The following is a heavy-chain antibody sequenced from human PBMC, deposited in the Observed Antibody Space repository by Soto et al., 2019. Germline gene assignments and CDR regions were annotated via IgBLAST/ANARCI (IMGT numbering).Heavy chain of an antibody. CDR3: ARDRDCSGGSCYYYYGMDV. J-gene: IGHJ6*02. CDR1: GGSISSYD. V-gene: IGHV4-59*01. D-gene: IGHD2-15*01. Sequence: SETLSLTSTVAGGSISSYDWSWIRQPPGKGLEWIGYIYYSGSTNYNPSLKSRVTRSVDTSKNQFSLKLSSVTAADTAVYYCARDRDCSGGSCYYYYGMDVWGQGTTVTVSS. CDR2: IYYSGST.